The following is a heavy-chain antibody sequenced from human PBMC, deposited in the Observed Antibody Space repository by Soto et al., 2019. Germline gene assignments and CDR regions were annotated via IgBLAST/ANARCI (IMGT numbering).Heavy chain of an antibody. CDR3: AKDLSIGRVTLSCMDV. Sequence: QVQLVESGGGVVKPGRSLRLSCAASGFTFSSYGMHWVRQAPGKGLEWVAVISYDGSNKYYADSVKGRFTISRDNSKNTLYLQMNSLRAEDTAVYYCAKDLSIGRVTLSCMDVWGQGTTVTVSS. CDR2: ISYDGSNK. CDR1: GFTFSSYG. D-gene: IGHD2-8*02. V-gene: IGHV3-30*18. J-gene: IGHJ6*02.